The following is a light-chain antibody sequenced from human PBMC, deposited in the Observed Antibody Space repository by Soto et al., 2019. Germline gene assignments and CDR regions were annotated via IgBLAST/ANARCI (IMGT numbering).Light chain of an antibody. CDR3: SSYAGSNNWN. V-gene: IGLV2-8*01. Sequence: QSALTQPPSASGSPGQSVTISCTGTSSDVGSFNYVSWYQQHPGKAPKLMIYEVSKRPSGVPDRFSGSKSGNTASLTVSGLQAEDAADYYCSSYAGSNNWNFGTGTNLTVL. J-gene: IGLJ1*01. CDR1: SSDVGSFNY. CDR2: EVS.